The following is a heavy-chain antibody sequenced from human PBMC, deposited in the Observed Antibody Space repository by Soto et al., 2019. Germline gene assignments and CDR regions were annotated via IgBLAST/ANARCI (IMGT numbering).Heavy chain of an antibody. CDR3: AREMAALNYFDY. Sequence: EVQLVESGGGLVQPGGSLRLSFAASGSTSSSYSINWVRQAQGKGLEGVSYISSSSSTIYYADSVKGRFTISRDNAKNSLYLQMNSLRAEDTAVYYCAREMAALNYFDYWGQGTLVTVSS. CDR1: GSTSSSYS. D-gene: IGHD2-15*01. J-gene: IGHJ4*02. V-gene: IGHV3-48*01. CDR2: ISSSSSTI.